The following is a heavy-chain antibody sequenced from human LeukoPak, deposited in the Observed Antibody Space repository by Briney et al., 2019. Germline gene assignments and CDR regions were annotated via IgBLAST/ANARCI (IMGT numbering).Heavy chain of an antibody. Sequence: PSETLSLTCAVSGYSISSGYYWGWIRQPPGKGREWMGSIYHSGSTYYNPSLKSRVTISVDTSKNQFSLKLSSLTAADTAVYYCARHGVAGTPYYFDYWGQGTLVTVSS. D-gene: IGHD6-19*01. CDR1: GYSISSGYY. V-gene: IGHV4-38-2*01. CDR2: IYHSGST. CDR3: ARHGVAGTPYYFDY. J-gene: IGHJ4*02.